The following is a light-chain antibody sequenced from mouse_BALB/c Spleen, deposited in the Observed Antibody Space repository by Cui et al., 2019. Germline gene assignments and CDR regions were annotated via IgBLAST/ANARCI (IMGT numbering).Light chain of an antibody. Sequence: IVLTQSPALMSASPGEKVTMTCSASSSVSYIYWYQQKPRSSPKPWIYLTSNLASGVPARFSGSGSGTSYSLTISSMEAEDAATYYCQQWSSNPFTFGSGTKLEIK. J-gene: IGKJ4*01. V-gene: IGKV4-68*01. CDR2: LTS. CDR1: SSVSY. CDR3: QQWSSNPFT.